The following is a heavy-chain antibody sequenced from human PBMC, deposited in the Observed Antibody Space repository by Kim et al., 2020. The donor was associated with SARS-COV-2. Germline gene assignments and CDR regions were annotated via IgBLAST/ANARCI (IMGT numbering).Heavy chain of an antibody. J-gene: IGHJ4*02. D-gene: IGHD3-22*01. CDR2: INTNTGNP. V-gene: IGHV7-4-1*02. CDR3: ARVPPYYYDSSGAYFDY. CDR1: GYTFTSYA. Sequence: ASVKVSCKASGYTFTSYAMNWVRQAPGQGLEWMGWINTNTGNPTYAQGFTGRFVFSLDTSVSTAYLQISSLKAEDTAVYYCARVPPYYYDSSGAYFDYWGQGTLVTVSS.